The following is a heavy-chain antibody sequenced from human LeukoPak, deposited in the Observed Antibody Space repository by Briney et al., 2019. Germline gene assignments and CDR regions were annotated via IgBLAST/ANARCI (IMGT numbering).Heavy chain of an antibody. CDR3: ARENTNGRPFDY. D-gene: IGHD2-8*01. CDR2: LYTSGIT. Sequence: SETLSLTCTVSGDSISRYFWSWIRQPAGKGLEWIGRLYTSGITNYNPSLKSRVTMSVDTSKNQFSLNLTSVTAADTAIYYCARENTNGRPFDYWGQGTLVTVSS. J-gene: IGHJ4*02. V-gene: IGHV4-4*07. CDR1: GDSISRYF.